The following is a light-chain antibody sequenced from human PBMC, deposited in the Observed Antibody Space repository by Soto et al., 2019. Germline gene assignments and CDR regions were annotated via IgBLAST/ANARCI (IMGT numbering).Light chain of an antibody. Sequence: SPGTLTLSPGDRDALFCRDLQSVSSSYLAWYQQKPGQAPRLLIYDASSRATGIPDRFSGSGSGTDFTLTISRLEPEDFAVYYCQQYGSSPPITSGQGTRLEI. J-gene: IGKJ5*01. CDR3: QQYGSSPPIT. CDR1: QSVSSSY. CDR2: DAS. V-gene: IGKV3-20*01.